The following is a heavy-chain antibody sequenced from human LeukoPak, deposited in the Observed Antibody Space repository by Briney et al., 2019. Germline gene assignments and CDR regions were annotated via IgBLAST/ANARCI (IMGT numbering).Heavy chain of an antibody. CDR1: GFTLSDHY. J-gene: IGHJ4*02. CDR3: ARAGYSSGYDILTGYYGGLNFDY. V-gene: IGHV3-21*01. Sequence: GGSLRLSCAASGFTLSDHYMDWVRQAPGKGLEWVSSISSSSSYIYYADSVKGRFTISRDNAKNSLYLQMNSLRAEDTAVYYCARAGYSSGYDILTGYYGGLNFDYWGQGTLVTVSS. D-gene: IGHD3-9*01. CDR2: ISSSSSYI.